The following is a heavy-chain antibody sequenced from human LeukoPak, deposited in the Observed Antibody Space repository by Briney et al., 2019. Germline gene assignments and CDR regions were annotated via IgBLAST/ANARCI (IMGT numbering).Heavy chain of an antibody. CDR1: GGTFSSYA. CDR2: IIPILGIA. J-gene: IGHJ5*02. V-gene: IGHV1-69*04. Sequence: SVKVSCKASGGTFSSYAISWVRQAPGRGLEWMGRIIPILGIANYAQKFQGRVTITADKSTSTAYMELSSLRSEDTAVYYCARAPAAMGNWFDPWGQGTLVTVSS. CDR3: ARAPAAMGNWFDP. D-gene: IGHD2-2*01.